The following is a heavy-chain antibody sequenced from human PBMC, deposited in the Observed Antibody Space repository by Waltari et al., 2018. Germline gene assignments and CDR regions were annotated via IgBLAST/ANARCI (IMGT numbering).Heavy chain of an antibody. Sequence: QVQLVQSGAEVTKPGASVKVSCKASGYTFTSYDINWVRQATGQGLEWMGWMNPNSGNTGYAQKFQGRVTMTRNTSISTAYMELSSLRSEDTAVYYCARGYSYAHFGYYGMDVWGQGTTVTVSS. CDR2: MNPNSGNT. V-gene: IGHV1-8*02. J-gene: IGHJ6*02. CDR3: ARGYSYAHFGYYGMDV. CDR1: GYTFTSYD. D-gene: IGHD5-18*01.